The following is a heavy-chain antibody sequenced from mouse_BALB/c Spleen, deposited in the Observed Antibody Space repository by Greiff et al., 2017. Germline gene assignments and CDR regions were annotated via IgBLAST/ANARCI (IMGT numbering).Heavy chain of an antibody. D-gene: IGHD3-1*01. CDR2: IWGDGST. V-gene: IGHV2-6-7*01. CDR3: AREGATYYYAMDY. CDR1: GFSLTGYG. J-gene: IGHJ4*01. Sequence: VKLMESGPGLVAPSQSLSITCTVSGFSLTGYGVNWVRQPPGKGLEWLGMIWGDGSTDYNSALKSRLSISKDNSKSQVFLKMNSLQTDDTARYYCAREGATYYYAMDYWGQGTSVTVSS.